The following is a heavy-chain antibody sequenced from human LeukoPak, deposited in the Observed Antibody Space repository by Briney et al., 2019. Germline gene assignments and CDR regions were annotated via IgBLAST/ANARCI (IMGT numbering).Heavy chain of an antibody. CDR2: IYHSGST. Sequence: SETLSLTCTVSGGSISSYSWNWIRQPPGKGLEWIGYIYHSGSTKYNPSLKSRVTISVDTSKNQFSLKLNSATAADTAVYYCARDAMATSSTAWFDPWGQGTLVTVSS. CDR3: ARDAMATSSTAWFDP. D-gene: IGHD2-2*01. V-gene: IGHV4-59*01. CDR1: GGSISSYS. J-gene: IGHJ5*02.